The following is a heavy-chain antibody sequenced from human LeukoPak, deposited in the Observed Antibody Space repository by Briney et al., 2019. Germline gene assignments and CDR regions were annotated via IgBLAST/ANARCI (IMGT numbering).Heavy chain of an antibody. V-gene: IGHV6-1*01. CDR3: ARGERERNIYGPYYYYYMDV. CDR1: GDSVSSNSAA. CDR2: TYYRSKWYN. J-gene: IGHJ6*03. D-gene: IGHD2/OR15-2a*01. Sequence: SQTLSLTCAISGDSVSSNSAAWNWIRQSPSRGLEWLGRTYYRSKWYNDYAVSVKSRVTINPDTSKNQFSLQLNSVPPEDTAVYYCARGERERNIYGPYYYYYMDVWGKGTTVTVSS.